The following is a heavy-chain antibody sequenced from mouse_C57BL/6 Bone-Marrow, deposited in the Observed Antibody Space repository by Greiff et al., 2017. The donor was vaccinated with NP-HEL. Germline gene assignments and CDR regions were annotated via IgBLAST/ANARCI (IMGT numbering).Heavy chain of an antibody. CDR1: GYTFTSYW. Sequence: QVQLQQPGAELVRPGSSVKLSCKASGYTFTSYWMQWVKQRPIQGLEWIGNIDPSDSETNYNQNFKDKATLTVDKSSSTAYLQLISLTSEDSAVYYCAREGFAYWGPGTLVTVSA. V-gene: IGHV1-52*01. CDR3: AREGFAY. J-gene: IGHJ3*01. CDR2: IDPSDSET.